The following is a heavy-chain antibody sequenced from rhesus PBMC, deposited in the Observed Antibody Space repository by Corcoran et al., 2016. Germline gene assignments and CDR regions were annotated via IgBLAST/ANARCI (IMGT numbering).Heavy chain of an antibody. CDR3: AKDLQLLY. J-gene: IGHJ4*01. D-gene: IGHD1-44*01. Sequence: VQLVESGGGLVQPGGSLRLSGAASGFTFSNFCMSWVRQAQGKGLEWVSYISNHYGTTYYAESLKGRITISRDNSKNTLFLEVNNLRVEDTAVYYCAKDLQLLYWGQGVLVTVSS. CDR1: GFTFSNFC. CDR2: ISNHYGTT. V-gene: IGHV3S5*01.